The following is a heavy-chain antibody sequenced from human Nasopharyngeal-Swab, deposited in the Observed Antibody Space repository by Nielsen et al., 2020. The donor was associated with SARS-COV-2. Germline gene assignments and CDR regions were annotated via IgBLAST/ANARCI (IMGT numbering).Heavy chain of an antibody. D-gene: IGHD4-17*01. Sequence: SVKVSCKASGGTFSSYAISWVRQAPGQGLEWMGGIIPIFGTANYAQKFQGRVTITADKSMSTAYMELSSLRSEDTAVYYCARVGAFRGNYGDYEVYWGQGTLVTVSS. CDR3: ARVGAFRGNYGDYEVY. CDR2: IIPIFGTA. J-gene: IGHJ4*02. V-gene: IGHV1-69*06. CDR1: GGTFSSYA.